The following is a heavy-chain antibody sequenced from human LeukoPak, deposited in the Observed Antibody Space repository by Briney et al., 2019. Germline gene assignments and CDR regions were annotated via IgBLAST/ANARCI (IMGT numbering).Heavy chain of an antibody. Sequence: ASVKVSCKASGYTFTIYGISWVRQAPGQGLEWMGWISAYNGNTNYAQKLQGRVTMTTDTSTSTAYMELRSLRSDDTAVYYCARVLRVMLGGYYTFDYWGQGTLVTVSS. J-gene: IGHJ4*02. CDR2: ISAYNGNT. V-gene: IGHV1-18*01. CDR1: GYTFTIYG. D-gene: IGHD3-22*01. CDR3: ARVLRVMLGGYYTFDY.